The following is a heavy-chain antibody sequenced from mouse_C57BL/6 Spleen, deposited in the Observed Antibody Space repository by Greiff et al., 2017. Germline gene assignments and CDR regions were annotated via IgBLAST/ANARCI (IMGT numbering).Heavy chain of an antibody. D-gene: IGHD4-1*01. V-gene: IGHV1-39*01. Sequence: LVESGPELVKPGASVKISCKASGYSFTDYNMNWVKQSNGKSLEWIGVINPNYGTTSYNQKFKGKATLTVDQSSSTAYMQLNSLTSEDSAVYYCARRANWDVEGYFDVWGTGTTVTVSS. CDR1: GYSFTDYN. CDR3: ARRANWDVEGYFDV. J-gene: IGHJ1*03. CDR2: INPNYGTT.